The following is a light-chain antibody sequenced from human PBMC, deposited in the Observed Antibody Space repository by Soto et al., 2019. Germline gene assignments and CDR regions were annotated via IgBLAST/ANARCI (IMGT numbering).Light chain of an antibody. CDR1: SSDVGGYNY. CDR2: DVS. V-gene: IGLV2-11*01. J-gene: IGLJ1*01. CDR3: CSYAGSDSYV. Sequence: QSVLTQPRSVSGSPGQSVTISCTGTSSDVGGYNYVSWYQQHPGEAPKLMIYDVSKRPSGVPDRFSGSKSGNRASLTISGLQAEDEADYYCCSYAGSDSYVFGTGTKLTVL.